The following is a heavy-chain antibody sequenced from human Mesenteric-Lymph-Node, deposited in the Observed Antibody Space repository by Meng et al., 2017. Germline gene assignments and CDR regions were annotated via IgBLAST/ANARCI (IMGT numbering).Heavy chain of an antibody. J-gene: IGHJ4*02. D-gene: IGHD3-10*01. CDR2: IYYSGST. Sequence: QVQLQESGPGLVKPSQTLSLTCTVSGGSISSGDYYWSWIRQPPGKGLEWIGYIYYSGSTYYNSSLKSRVAISVDTSKNQFSLKLNSVTAADTAVYYCARLWFGERPPDYWGQGTLVTVSS. CDR3: ARLWFGERPPDY. CDR1: GGSISSGDYY. V-gene: IGHV4-30-4*01.